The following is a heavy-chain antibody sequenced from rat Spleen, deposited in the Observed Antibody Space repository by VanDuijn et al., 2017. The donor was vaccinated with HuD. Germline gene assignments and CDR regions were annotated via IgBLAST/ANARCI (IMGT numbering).Heavy chain of an antibody. CDR3: ATTPLYYSADPYYFDY. CDR2: ITSARGTN. Sequence: EVKLVESGGGLVQPGRSLKLSCAASGFTFNNYWMTWIRQAPAQGLEWVATITSARGTNFHPDSVKGRFTISRDNAKNTLYLQMDSLRSEDTATYYCATTPLYYSADPYYFDYWGQGVMVTVSS. CDR1: GFTFNNYW. D-gene: IGHD1-1*01. V-gene: IGHV5-31*01. J-gene: IGHJ2*01.